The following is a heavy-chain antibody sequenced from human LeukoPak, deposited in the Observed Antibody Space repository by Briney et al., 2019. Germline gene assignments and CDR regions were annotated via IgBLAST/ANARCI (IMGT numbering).Heavy chain of an antibody. Sequence: PGGSLRLSCAASGFTFSGSAMHWVRQASGKGLEWVGRIRSKANSYATAYAASVKGRFTISRDNSKNTVFLQMNSLRAEDTAVYYCAKWGDYDVLTGYYVSDYWGQGTLVTVSS. CDR1: GFTFSGSA. CDR2: IRSKANSYAT. CDR3: AKWGDYDVLTGYYVSDY. D-gene: IGHD3-9*01. J-gene: IGHJ4*02. V-gene: IGHV3-73*01.